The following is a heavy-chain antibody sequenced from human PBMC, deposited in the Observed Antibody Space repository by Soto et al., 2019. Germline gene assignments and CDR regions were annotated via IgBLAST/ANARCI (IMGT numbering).Heavy chain of an antibody. CDR1: GGSISSGGYY. CDR2: IYYRGST. Sequence: SETLSLTCAVSGGSISSGGYYGSWIRQHPEKGLEWIGYIYYRGSTYYNPSLKSRVTISVDTSKNQFSLKLSSVTAADTAVYYCARKYCSSTSCYWSDPWGQGTLVTASS. V-gene: IGHV4-31*11. D-gene: IGHD2-2*01. CDR3: ARKYCSSTSCYWSDP. J-gene: IGHJ5*02.